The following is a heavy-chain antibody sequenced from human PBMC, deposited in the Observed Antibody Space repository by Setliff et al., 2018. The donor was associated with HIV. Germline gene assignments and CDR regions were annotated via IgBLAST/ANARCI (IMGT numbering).Heavy chain of an antibody. CDR3: ASGYSSSSPRRDY. CDR2: IKPDGSSK. Sequence: PGGSLRLSCVVSGLSFSSYAMSWVRQAPGKGREWVAHIKPDGSSKKYVDSVKGRFTISRDNAKDSLYLQMNSLRAEDTAVYYCASGYSSSSPRRDYWGQGTLVTVSS. CDR1: GLSFSSYA. J-gene: IGHJ4*02. V-gene: IGHV3-7*03. D-gene: IGHD6-6*01.